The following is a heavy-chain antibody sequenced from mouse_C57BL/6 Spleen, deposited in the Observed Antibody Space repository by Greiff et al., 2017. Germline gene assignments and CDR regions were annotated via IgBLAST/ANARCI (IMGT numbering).Heavy chain of an antibody. V-gene: IGHV1-80*01. CDR1: GYAFSSYW. J-gene: IGHJ4*01. D-gene: IGHD1-1*01. CDR3: AITTVVAHYYAMDY. Sequence: VKLQQSGAELVKPGASVKISCKASGYAFSSYWMNWVKQRPGKGLEWIGQIYPGDGDTNYNGKFKGKATLTADKSSSTAYMQLSSLTSEDSAVYFCAITTVVAHYYAMDYWGQGTSVTVSS. CDR2: IYPGDGDT.